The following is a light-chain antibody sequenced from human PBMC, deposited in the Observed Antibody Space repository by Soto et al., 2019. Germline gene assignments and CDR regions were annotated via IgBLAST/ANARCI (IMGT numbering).Light chain of an antibody. J-gene: IGLJ1*01. CDR2: EVS. CDR3: CSYAGGRRHYV. V-gene: IGLV2-23*02. CDR1: TSDVGSYDL. Sequence: QSALTQPASVSGSPGQSITISCTGTTSDVGSYDLVSWYQQHPGKAPKIMIYEVSKRPSGDSNRFSGSKSGNTASLTISGIHAEDEADYYCCSYAGGRRHYVFGTGTKLNVI.